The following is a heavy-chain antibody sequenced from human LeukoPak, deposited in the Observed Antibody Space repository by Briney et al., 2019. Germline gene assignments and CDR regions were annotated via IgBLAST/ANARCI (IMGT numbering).Heavy chain of an antibody. CDR3: AREGAGKYYYVSSGYYRSGNWFDP. D-gene: IGHD3-22*01. CDR2: INPSGGST. V-gene: IGHV1-46*01. CDR1: GYTFTSYY. J-gene: IGHJ5*02. Sequence: ASVKVSCKPSGYTFTSYYMHWVRQAPGQGLEWMGIINPSGGSTSYAQKFQGRVTMTRDMSTSTVYMELSSLRSEDTAVYYWAREGAGKYYYVSSGYYRSGNWFDPWGQGTLVTVSS.